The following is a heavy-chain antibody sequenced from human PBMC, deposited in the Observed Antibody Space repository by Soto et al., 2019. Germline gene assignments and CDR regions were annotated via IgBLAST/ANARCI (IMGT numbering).Heavy chain of an antibody. CDR2: IYYSGST. CDR3: ARDRRYSSGWYVDD. Sequence: SETLSLTCTVSGGSISSYYWSWIRQPPGKGLEWIGYIYYSGSTNYNPSLKSRVTISVDTSKNQFSLKLSSVTAADTAVYYCARDRRYSSGWYVDDWGQGTLVTVSS. D-gene: IGHD6-19*01. V-gene: IGHV4-59*01. CDR1: GGSISSYY. J-gene: IGHJ4*02.